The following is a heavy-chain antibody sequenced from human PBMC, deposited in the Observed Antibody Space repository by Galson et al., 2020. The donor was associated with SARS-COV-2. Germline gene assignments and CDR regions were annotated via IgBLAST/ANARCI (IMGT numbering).Heavy chain of an antibody. CDR1: GGSISSYY. D-gene: IGHD6-19*01. J-gene: IGHJ6*02. CDR3: AGGRIAVAGDYYYDYGMDV. V-gene: IGHV4-59*08. Sequence: SETLSLTCTVSGGSISSYYWSWIRQPPGKGLEWIGYIYYSGSTNYNPSLKSRVTISVDTSKNQFSLKLSSVTAADTAVYYCAGGRIAVAGDYYYDYGMDVWGQGTTVTVSS. CDR2: IYYSGST.